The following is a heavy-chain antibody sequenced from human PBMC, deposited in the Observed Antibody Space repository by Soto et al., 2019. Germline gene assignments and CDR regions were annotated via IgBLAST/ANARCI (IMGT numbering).Heavy chain of an antibody. J-gene: IGHJ4*02. V-gene: IGHV3-48*03. D-gene: IGHD1-26*01. CDR2: ISSSGSTT. Sequence: GSLRLSCSASGFSFSSHEMNWVRQAPGKGLEWVAYISSSGSTTFYADSVKGRFTISRDNAEQSVYLQMNTLRAEDTAVYYCARIGIVESRSLDYWGQGTLVTVSS. CDR3: ARIGIVESRSLDY. CDR1: GFSFSSHE.